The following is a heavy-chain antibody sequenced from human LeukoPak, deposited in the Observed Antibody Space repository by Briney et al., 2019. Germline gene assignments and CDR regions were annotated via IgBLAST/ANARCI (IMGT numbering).Heavy chain of an antibody. CDR2: IKRDGGEK. V-gene: IGHV3-7*01. Sequence: GGSLRLSCEASTFTFTPGWMSWVRQAPGKGLEWVAMIKRDGGEKYYVDSVKGRFTTSRDNAKKSLYLQMDSLRDEDTAVYYCASLDTAHPSGVYWGQGTLVTVSS. CDR1: TFTFTPGW. D-gene: IGHD5-18*01. J-gene: IGHJ4*02. CDR3: ASLDTAHPSGVY.